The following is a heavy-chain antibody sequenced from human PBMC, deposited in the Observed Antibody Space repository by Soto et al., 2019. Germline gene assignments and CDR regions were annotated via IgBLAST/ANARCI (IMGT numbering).Heavy chain of an antibody. CDR1: GGSISSGGYY. Sequence: SETLSLTCTVSGGSISSGGYYWNWIRQHPGKGLEWIGYIYYSGSTYYNPSLKSRVSISVDTSKNHFSLKLTSVTAADTAVYYCARSVFPCGRGTLVTVSS. CDR2: IYYSGST. V-gene: IGHV4-31*03. J-gene: IGHJ5*02. CDR3: ARSVFP.